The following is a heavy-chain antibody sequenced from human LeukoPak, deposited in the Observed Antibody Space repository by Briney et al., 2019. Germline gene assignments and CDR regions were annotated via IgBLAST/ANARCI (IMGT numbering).Heavy chain of an antibody. CDR2: IYFSGNT. V-gene: IGHV4-59*11. Sequence: KASETLSLTCTASGGSISSHYWSWIRQPPGKGLEWIGYIYFSGNTNYNPSLRSRVTISVDTSKNQFSLKLSSVTAADTAVYYCARPTFYNGPFDYWGQGTPVIVSS. CDR3: ARPTFYNGPFDY. D-gene: IGHD2/OR15-2a*01. CDR1: GGSISSHY. J-gene: IGHJ4*02.